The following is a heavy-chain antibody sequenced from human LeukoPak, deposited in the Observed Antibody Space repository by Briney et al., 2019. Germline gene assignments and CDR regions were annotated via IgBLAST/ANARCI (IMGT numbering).Heavy chain of an antibody. CDR3: AREGQYGDYGFDP. CDR2: IIPIFGTA. CDR1: GGTFSSYA. Sequence: ASVKVSCKASGGTFSSYAISWVRQAPGQGLEWMGGIIPIFGTANYAQKFQGRVTITADESTSTAYMELSSLRSEDTAVYYCAREGQYGDYGFDPWGQGTLVTVSS. V-gene: IGHV1-69*13. J-gene: IGHJ5*02. D-gene: IGHD4-17*01.